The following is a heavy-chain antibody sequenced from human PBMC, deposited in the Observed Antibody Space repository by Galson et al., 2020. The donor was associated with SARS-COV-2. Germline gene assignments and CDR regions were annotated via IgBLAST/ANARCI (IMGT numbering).Heavy chain of an antibody. CDR3: VSRPGWQWLSRDPGGP. CDR1: GVSISSSSYF. J-gene: IGHJ5*02. Sequence: ETSETLSLTCTVSGVSISSSSYFWGWIRQPPEKGLEWIVSMYYSGNTYYNPSLRSRVTISADTSKNQFSLKLSSVTAADTAVYYCVSRPGWQWLSRDPGGPWGQGILVTVSS. D-gene: IGHD6-19*01. CDR2: MYYSGNT. V-gene: IGHV4-39*01.